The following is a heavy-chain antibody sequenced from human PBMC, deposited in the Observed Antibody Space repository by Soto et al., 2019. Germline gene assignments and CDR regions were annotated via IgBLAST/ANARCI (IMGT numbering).Heavy chain of an antibody. V-gene: IGHV4-34*01. CDR1: AGSLTGYY. CDR2: VKAGGST. D-gene: IGHD5-12*01. Sequence: QVQLQQWGAGLLKPSETLSLTCTVNAGSLTGYYWSWIRQPPGKGLEWIGEVKAGGSTNYSPSLRRRVSKSADTYQNPVSLRLNADTAAGAAVYVYGGGQECIVATHWGQGALVTVSS. J-gene: IGHJ4*02. CDR3: GGGQECIVATH.